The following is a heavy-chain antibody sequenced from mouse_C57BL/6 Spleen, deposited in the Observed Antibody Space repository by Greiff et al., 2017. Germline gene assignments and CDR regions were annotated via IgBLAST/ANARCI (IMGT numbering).Heavy chain of an antibody. CDR1: GYTFTSYW. CDR3: ARGSGYGYFDY. J-gene: IGHJ2*01. V-gene: IGHV1-64*01. CDR2: IHPNSGST. D-gene: IGHD3-2*02. Sequence: QVQLKQPGAELVKPGASVKLSCKASGYTFTSYWMHWVKQRPGQGLEWIGMIHPNSGSTNYNEKFKSKATLTVDKSSSTAYMQLSSLTSEDSAVYYCARGSGYGYFDYWGQGTTLTVSS.